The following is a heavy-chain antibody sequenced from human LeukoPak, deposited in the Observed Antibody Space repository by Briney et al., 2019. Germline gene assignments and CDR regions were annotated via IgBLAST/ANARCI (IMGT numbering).Heavy chain of an antibody. Sequence: QAGGSLRLSCAASGFTFSSYAMSWVRQAPGKGLEWVSAISGSGGSTYYADSVKGRFTISRDNSKNTLYLQMNSLRAEDTAVYFCASAQLWLLSAFDIWGQGTMVTVSS. D-gene: IGHD5-18*01. V-gene: IGHV3-23*01. J-gene: IGHJ3*02. CDR1: GFTFSSYA. CDR2: ISGSGGST. CDR3: ASAQLWLLSAFDI.